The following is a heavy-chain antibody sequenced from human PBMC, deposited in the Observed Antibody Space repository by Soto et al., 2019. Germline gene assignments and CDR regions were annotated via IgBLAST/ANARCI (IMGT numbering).Heavy chain of an antibody. CDR1: GGCISSGGDD. Sequence: SGSLALTCALSGGCISSGGDDVSWIRQHPGKGLEWIGYIYYSGSTYYNPSLKSRVTISVDTSKNQFSLKLSSVTAADTAVYYCARVGGINWCDPWGQGPLVTVS. CDR3: ARVGGINWCDP. CDR2: IYYSGST. V-gene: IGHV4-31*11. J-gene: IGHJ5*02. D-gene: IGHD3-16*01.